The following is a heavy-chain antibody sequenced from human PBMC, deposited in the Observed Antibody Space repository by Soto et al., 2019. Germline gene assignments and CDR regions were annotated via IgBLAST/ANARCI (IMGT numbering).Heavy chain of an antibody. CDR3: AKDKGLGDGYIMYYFDY. Sequence: GGPLRLSCAASGFTFSSYAMSWFRQAPGKGLEWVSAISGSGGSTYYADSVKGRFTISRDNSKNTLYLQMNSLRAEDTAVYYCAKDKGLGDGYIMYYFDYWGQGTLVTVSS. CDR2: ISGSGGST. V-gene: IGHV3-23*01. J-gene: IGHJ4*02. D-gene: IGHD5-12*01. CDR1: GFTFSSYA.